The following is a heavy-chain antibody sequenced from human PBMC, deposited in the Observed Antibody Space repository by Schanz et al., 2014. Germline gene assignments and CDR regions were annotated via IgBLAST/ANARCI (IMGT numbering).Heavy chain of an antibody. D-gene: IGHD3-9*01. CDR3: ARETTIITGGAFDV. CDR1: GYSFTSYD. V-gene: IGHV1-18*01. J-gene: IGHJ3*01. CDR2: ISAFDDKT. Sequence: QVQLVQSGAEVKKPGASVRVSCKASGYSFTSYDINWVRQATGQGPEWMGWISAFDDKTDYAQNFQGRLIMTTDTSTTTVYMELRGLRSDDTAVYYCARETTIITGGAFDVWGQGTMVTVSS.